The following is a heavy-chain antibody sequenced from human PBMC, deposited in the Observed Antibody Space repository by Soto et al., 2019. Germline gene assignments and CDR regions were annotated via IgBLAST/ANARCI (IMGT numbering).Heavy chain of an antibody. Sequence: ASVKVSCKASGYRFSDYYLHWVRQAPGQGPEWMGWMNPNSGDTKYAQKFKGRVAITRDTSVRTAFMELNWLKSDDTAVYYCASTVVVTAIPTRAYYFDYWGQGTLVTVSS. D-gene: IGHD2-21*02. CDR2: MNPNSGDT. CDR3: ASTVVVTAIPTRAYYFDY. V-gene: IGHV1-2*02. J-gene: IGHJ4*02. CDR1: GYRFSDYY.